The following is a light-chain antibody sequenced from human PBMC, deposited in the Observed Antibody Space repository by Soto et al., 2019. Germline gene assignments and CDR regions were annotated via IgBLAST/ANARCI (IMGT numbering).Light chain of an antibody. CDR2: DVT. Sequence: QSALTQPASVSGSPGQSITISCTGTSSDVGGYDHVSWYQQHPGKAPKLIIYDVTVRPSGISRRFSGSKSDNTASLAVSGLQREDEADYYCSSYTNKDTLLFGGGTKLTVL. CDR1: SSDVGGYDH. J-gene: IGLJ3*02. V-gene: IGLV2-14*03. CDR3: SSYTNKDTLL.